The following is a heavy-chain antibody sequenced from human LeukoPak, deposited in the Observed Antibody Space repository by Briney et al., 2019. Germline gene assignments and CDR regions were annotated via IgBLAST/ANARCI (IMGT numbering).Heavy chain of an antibody. D-gene: IGHD2-15*01. J-gene: IGHJ4*02. CDR2: IGADAGSI. CDR3: AKDPGGGYCSGGSCFY. Sequence: GGSLRLSCAASGFGFSNYAMSWVCQAPGQGLEWVSGIGADAGSIFYADSVKGRFAISRDNSKSTLYLQMNSLKAEDTAVYYCAKDPGGGYCSGGSCFYWGQGTLVTVSS. V-gene: IGHV3-23*01. CDR1: GFGFSNYA.